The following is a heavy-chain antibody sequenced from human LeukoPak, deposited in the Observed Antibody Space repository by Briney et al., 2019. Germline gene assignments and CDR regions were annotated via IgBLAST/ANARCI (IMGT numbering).Heavy chain of an antibody. D-gene: IGHD3-22*01. CDR1: GYTFTSYG. V-gene: IGHV1-18*01. CDR2: ISAYHGNT. Sequence: GASVKVSCKASGYTFTSYGISWVRQAPGQGLEWMGWISAYHGNTDYAQKLQGGVTMTTDTSTSTAYMELRSLRSDDTAAYYCARVYFHDNSGYFDYWGQGTLVTVSS. CDR3: ARVYFHDNSGYFDY. J-gene: IGHJ4*02.